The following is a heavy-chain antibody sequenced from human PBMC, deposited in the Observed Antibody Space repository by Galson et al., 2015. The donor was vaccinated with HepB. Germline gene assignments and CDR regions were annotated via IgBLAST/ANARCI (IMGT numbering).Heavy chain of an antibody. J-gene: IGHJ6*02. CDR1: EFTFEDYV. CDR3: SRKIGAPEYDYYGLDV. CDR2: IRAKSYGGTT. D-gene: IGHD2/OR15-2a*01. V-gene: IGHV3-49*03. Sequence: SLRLSCAGSEFTFEDYVISWFRQAPGKGLEWLGFIRAKSYGGTTEYAASVKGRVIHLREHFGSVAYLQMYSLDTDDTAVYYCSRKIGAPEYDYYGLDVWGQGTTVTVSS.